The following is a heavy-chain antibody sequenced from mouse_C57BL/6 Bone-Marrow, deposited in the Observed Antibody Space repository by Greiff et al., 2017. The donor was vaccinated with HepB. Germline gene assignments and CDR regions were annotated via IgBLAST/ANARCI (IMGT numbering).Heavy chain of an antibody. J-gene: IGHJ1*03. V-gene: IGHV1-85*01. Sequence: VMLVESGPELVKPGASVKLSCKASGYTFTSYDINWVKQRPGQGLEWIGWIYPRDGSTKYNEKFKGKATLTVDTSSSTAYMELHSLTSEDSAVYFCARREYYYGSKRDWYFDVWGTGTTVTVSS. D-gene: IGHD1-1*01. CDR2: IYPRDGST. CDR3: ARREYYYGSKRDWYFDV. CDR1: GYTFTSYD.